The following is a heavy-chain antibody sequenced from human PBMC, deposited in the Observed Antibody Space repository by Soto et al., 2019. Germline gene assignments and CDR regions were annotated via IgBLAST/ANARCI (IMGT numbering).Heavy chain of an antibody. CDR3: ARGLACSGGSCYSNWFDP. J-gene: IGHJ5*02. CDR1: GFTFSSYG. V-gene: IGHV3-33*01. CDR2: IWYDGSNK. D-gene: IGHD2-15*01. Sequence: QVQLVESGGGVVQPGRSLRLSCAASGFTFSSYGMHWVRQAPGKGLEWVAVIWYDGSNKYYADSVKGRFTISRDNSKNTLYLQMNSLRAEDTAVYYCARGLACSGGSCYSNWFDPWGQGTLVTVSS.